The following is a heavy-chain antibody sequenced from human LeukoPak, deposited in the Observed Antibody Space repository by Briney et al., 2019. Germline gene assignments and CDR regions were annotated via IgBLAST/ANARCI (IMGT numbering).Heavy chain of an antibody. CDR3: ARSIYYYDSSGSSYYFDY. Sequence: SETLSLTCTVSGGSISSSSYYWSWIRQPPGKGLEWIGEINHNGSTNYNPSLKSRVTISVDTSKNQFSLKLSSVTAADTAVYYCARSIYYYDSSGSSYYFDYWGQGTLVTVSS. CDR2: INHNGST. J-gene: IGHJ4*02. CDR1: GGSISSSSYY. V-gene: IGHV4-39*07. D-gene: IGHD3-22*01.